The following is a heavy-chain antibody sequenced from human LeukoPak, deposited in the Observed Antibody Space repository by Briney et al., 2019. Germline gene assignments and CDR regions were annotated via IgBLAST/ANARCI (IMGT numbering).Heavy chain of an antibody. V-gene: IGHV3-74*01. D-gene: IGHD3-3*01. CDR2: TNRDGSST. J-gene: IGHJ4*02. CDR3: ARDSVEWYIFDY. CDR1: GFTFSNAW. Sequence: PGGSLRLSCAASGFTFSNAWMNWVRQAPGKGPVWVARTNRDGSSTAYADSVKGRFTISKDNAKNTLYLLMNSLRAEDTAVYYCARDSVEWYIFDYWGQGTLVTVSS.